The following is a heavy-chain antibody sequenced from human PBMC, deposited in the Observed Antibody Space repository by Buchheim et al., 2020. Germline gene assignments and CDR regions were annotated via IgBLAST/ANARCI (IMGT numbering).Heavy chain of an antibody. CDR3: ARGWFGDY. Sequence: VELVQSGTEVKKPGTSVKLSCKGSGYIFTSFTMHWVRQAPGQGLEWMGWINPGSEKTKYSQKFHDRITITRDIAADTAYMELSGLRAEDTAVYFWARGWFGDYWGQGTL. V-gene: IGHV1-3*01. J-gene: IGHJ4*02. D-gene: IGHD3-10*01. CDR1: GYIFTSFT. CDR2: INPGSEKT.